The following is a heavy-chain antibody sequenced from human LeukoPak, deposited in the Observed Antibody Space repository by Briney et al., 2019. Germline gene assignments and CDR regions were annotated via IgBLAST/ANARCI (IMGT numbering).Heavy chain of an antibody. J-gene: IGHJ5*02. CDR3: ARALLWFGELSYWFDP. CDR2: ISAYNGNT. V-gene: IGHV1-18*01. CDR1: GFTLTSYG. D-gene: IGHD3-10*01. Sequence: GGSLRLSCAASGFTLTSYGISWVRQAPGHGLEWMGWISAYNGNTNYAQKLQGRVTMTTDTSTSTAYMELRSLRSDDTAVYYCARALLWFGELSYWFDPWAQGTLVTVSS.